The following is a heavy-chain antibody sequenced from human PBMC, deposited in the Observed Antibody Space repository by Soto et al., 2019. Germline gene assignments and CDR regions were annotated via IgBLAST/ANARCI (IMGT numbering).Heavy chain of an antibody. CDR3: ARGPYCSSTSCYFPGLDY. D-gene: IGHD2-2*01. Sequence: ASVKVSCKASGYTFTSYGISWVRQAPGQGLEWMGWISAYNGNTNYAQKLQGRVTMTTDTSTSTAYMELRSLRSDDTAVYYCARGPYCSSTSCYFPGLDYWGQGTQVTVSS. V-gene: IGHV1-18*01. J-gene: IGHJ4*02. CDR2: ISAYNGNT. CDR1: GYTFTSYG.